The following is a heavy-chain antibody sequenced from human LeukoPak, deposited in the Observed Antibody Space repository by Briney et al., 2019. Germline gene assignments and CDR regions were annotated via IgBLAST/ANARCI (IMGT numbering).Heavy chain of an antibody. J-gene: IGHJ4*02. V-gene: IGHV3-21*01. CDR2: ISSSSSYI. CDR1: GCTFSSYS. D-gene: IGHD5-24*01. CDR3: ARETPRRGETRDGYR. Sequence: GGSLRLSCAASGCTFSSYSKNWVRQAPGKGLKWVSSISSSSSYIYYADSVKGRFTISRDNAKNSLYLQMNSLRAEDTAVYYCARETPRRGETRDGYRWGQGTLVTVSS.